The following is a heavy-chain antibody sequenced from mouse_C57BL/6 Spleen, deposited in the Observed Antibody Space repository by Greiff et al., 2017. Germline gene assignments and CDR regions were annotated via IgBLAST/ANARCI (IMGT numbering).Heavy chain of an antibody. CDR2: IDPETGGT. Sequence: VKLMESGAELVRPGASVTLSCKASGYTFTDYEMHWVKQTPVHGLEWIGAIDPETGGTAYNQKFKGKAILTADKSSSTAYMELRSLTSEDSAVYDCTRRDISKNYFDYWGQGTTLTVSS. D-gene: IGHD3-3*01. V-gene: IGHV1-15*01. CDR3: TRRDISKNYFDY. CDR1: GYTFTDYE. J-gene: IGHJ2*01.